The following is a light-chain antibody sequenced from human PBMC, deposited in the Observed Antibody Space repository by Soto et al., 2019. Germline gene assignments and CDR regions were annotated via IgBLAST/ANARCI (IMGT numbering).Light chain of an antibody. CDR3: QQRNYWQVT. Sequence: ETLLTQAPRALSFTPGERATLSCRASQSVSSNYLAWFQQKPGQAPRLLIYDVSNRATGIPARFSGSGSGTDFTLTISSLEPEDFAIYYCQQRNYWQVTFGQGTRLEI. CDR2: DVS. J-gene: IGKJ5*01. CDR1: QSVSSN. V-gene: IGKV3-11*01.